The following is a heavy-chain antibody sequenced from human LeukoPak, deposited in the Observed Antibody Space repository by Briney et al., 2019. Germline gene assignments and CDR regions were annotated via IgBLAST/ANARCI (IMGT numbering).Heavy chain of an antibody. V-gene: IGHV3-53*01. CDR1: DFTVGSNY. Sequence: GGSLRLSCAASDFTVGSNYMTWVRQAPGKGLEWVSVIYSGGKTFYADSVKGRFTISRDDSKNTLYLQMNSLRAEDTAIYYCARDGDDTTNWWGQGTLVAVSS. CDR3: ARDGDDTTNW. D-gene: IGHD2-8*01. J-gene: IGHJ4*02. CDR2: IYSGGKT.